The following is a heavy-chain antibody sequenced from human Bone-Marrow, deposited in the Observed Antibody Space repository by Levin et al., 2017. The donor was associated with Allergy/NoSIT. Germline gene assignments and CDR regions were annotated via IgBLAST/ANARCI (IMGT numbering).Heavy chain of an antibody. J-gene: IGHJ4*02. Sequence: GGSLRLSCAASGLTFSLYEMKWVRQAPGKGLEWVSDISESGSSIHYADSVRGRFTISRDNAKNSLSLHMNNVRAEDTAVYYCATGHGERLDYWGQGALVTVSS. V-gene: IGHV3-48*03. CDR2: ISESGSSI. CDR1: GLTFSLYE. D-gene: IGHD1-1*01. CDR3: ATGHGERLDY.